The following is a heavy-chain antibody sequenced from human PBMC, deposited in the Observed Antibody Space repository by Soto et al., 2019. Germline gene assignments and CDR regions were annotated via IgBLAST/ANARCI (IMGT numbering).Heavy chain of an antibody. J-gene: IGHJ6*03. D-gene: IGHD6-13*01. V-gene: IGHV1-46*03. CDR3: ARGYSSSWYPPYYYYYYMDV. Sequence: QVQLVQSGAEVKKPGASVKVSCKASGYTFTSYYMHWVRQAPGQGLEWMGIINPSGGSTSYAQKFQGRVTMTRDTSTSTVYRELSSLRSEDTAVYYCARGYSSSWYPPYYYYYYMDVWGKGTTVTVSS. CDR2: INPSGGST. CDR1: GYTFTSYY.